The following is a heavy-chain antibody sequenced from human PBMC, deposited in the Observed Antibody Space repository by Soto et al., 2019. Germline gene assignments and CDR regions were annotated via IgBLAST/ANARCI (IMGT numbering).Heavy chain of an antibody. Sequence: GASVKVSCKASGYTFTTYGISWVRQAPGQGLEWKGRISGHNSKKNYAQKFKGKDTKTTDTTTSTAYMELRSLRFDDTAVYYCARGIKYGDYSRWFDPWGQGTLVTVSS. CDR1: GYTFTTYG. CDR3: ARGIKYGDYSRWFDP. CDR2: ISGHNSKK. J-gene: IGHJ5*02. V-gene: IGHV1-18*01. D-gene: IGHD4-17*01.